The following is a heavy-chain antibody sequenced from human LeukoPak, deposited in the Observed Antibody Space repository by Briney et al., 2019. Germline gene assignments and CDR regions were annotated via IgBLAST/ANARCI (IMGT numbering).Heavy chain of an antibody. Sequence: SDTLSLTCTVSGGSITNNNYCWVWIRQPPGNGLEWSGVLYYSVGTHYKPSLKSRVTIAVNTSRNEFSLQRNSVTAADTAVYYCAKHTRHGYSGYENAFDIWGQGTMVTVSS. J-gene: IGHJ3*02. CDR2: LYYSVGT. V-gene: IGHV4-39*01. D-gene: IGHD5-12*01. CDR1: GGSITNNNYC. CDR3: AKHTRHGYSGYENAFDI.